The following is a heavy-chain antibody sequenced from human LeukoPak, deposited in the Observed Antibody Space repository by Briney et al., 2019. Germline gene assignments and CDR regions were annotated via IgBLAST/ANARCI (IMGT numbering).Heavy chain of an antibody. CDR2: IRYDVSNK. CDR1: GFTFSNYG. J-gene: IGHJ4*02. V-gene: IGHV3-30*02. CDR3: AIGDRVVVVTPFDY. D-gene: IGHD3-22*01. Sequence: GGSLRLSCAASGFTFSNYGMHWVRQAPGKGLEWVSFIRYDVSNKYYADSVKGRFTISRDNSKNTLYLQMTSLRAEDTAVYYCAIGDRVVVVTPFDYWGQGTLVTVSS.